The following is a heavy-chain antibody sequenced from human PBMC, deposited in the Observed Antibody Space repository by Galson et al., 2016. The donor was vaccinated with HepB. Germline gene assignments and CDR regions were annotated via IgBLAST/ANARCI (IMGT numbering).Heavy chain of an antibody. CDR2: IIHSGST. CDR1: GGSFSVYY. J-gene: IGHJ4*02. V-gene: IGHV4-34*12. D-gene: IGHD2/OR15-2a*01. Sequence: SETLSLTCAVYGGSFSVYYWSWIRQPPGKGLEWIGEIIHSGSTTYHPSLKSRVNISVDTSKNQFSLKETSVNAADTGGDCCARANRFEDVWGQGTLVTVSS. CDR3: ARANRFEDV.